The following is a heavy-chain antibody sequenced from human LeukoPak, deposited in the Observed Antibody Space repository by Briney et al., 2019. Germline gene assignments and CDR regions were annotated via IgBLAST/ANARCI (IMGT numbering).Heavy chain of an antibody. CDR1: GYTFTGQY. CDR3: ARHMTTANNWFDP. Sequence: ASVKVSCKASGYTFTGQYIHWVRQAPGQGLEWMGWINPNSSGTNYEQKFQGWVIMTRDTSISTAYMELSSLRYDDTAVYYCARHMTTANNWFDPWGQGTLVTVSS. D-gene: IGHD4-17*01. V-gene: IGHV1-2*04. J-gene: IGHJ5*02. CDR2: INPNSSGT.